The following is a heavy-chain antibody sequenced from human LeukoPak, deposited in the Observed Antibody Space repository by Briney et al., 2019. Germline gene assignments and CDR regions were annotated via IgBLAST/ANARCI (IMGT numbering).Heavy chain of an antibody. Sequence: SETLSLTCSVSGVSLDEYYWYWIRQSAGKRLEWIGRIYSSGSTNYAPSLKSRVTMSIDTSRRHLSLKLSSVTAADTGFYYCARLNGDGFDIWGQGTKVTVSS. V-gene: IGHV4-4*07. D-gene: IGHD2-8*01. J-gene: IGHJ3*02. CDR2: IYSSGST. CDR3: ARLNGDGFDI. CDR1: GVSLDEYY.